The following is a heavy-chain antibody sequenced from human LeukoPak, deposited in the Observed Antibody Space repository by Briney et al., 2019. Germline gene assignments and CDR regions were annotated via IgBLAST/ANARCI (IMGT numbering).Heavy chain of an antibody. Sequence: PGGSLRLSCAASGFPFSTYSMHWVRQAPGRGLGWVAYTSYDGVNKYYVDSVKGRFTISRDNSKNTLYLQMNNLRAEDTAVYYCARGFDGYGFYLDYWGRGALVTVSS. V-gene: IGHV3-30*04. CDR3: ARGFDGYGFYLDY. CDR1: GFPFSTYS. D-gene: IGHD3/OR15-3a*01. CDR2: TSYDGVNK. J-gene: IGHJ4*02.